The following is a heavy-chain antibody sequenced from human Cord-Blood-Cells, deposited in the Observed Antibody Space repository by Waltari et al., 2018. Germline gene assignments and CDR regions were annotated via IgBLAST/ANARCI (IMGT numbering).Heavy chain of an antibody. D-gene: IGHD3-22*01. J-gene: IGHJ4*02. CDR1: GGTFSSYA. V-gene: IGHV1-69*06. Sequence: QVQLVQSGAEVKKPGSSVKVSCKASGGTFSSYAISWVRQAPGQGLEWMGGIIPIFGTANYAQKFQGRVTITADKSTSTAYMELSSLRSEDTAVYYCARERGGSYYYDSSGYNNYFDYWGQGTLVTVSS. CDR2: IIPIFGTA. CDR3: ARERGGSYYYDSSGYNNYFDY.